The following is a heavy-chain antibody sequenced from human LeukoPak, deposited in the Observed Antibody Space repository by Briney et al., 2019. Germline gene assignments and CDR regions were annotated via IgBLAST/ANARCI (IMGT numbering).Heavy chain of an antibody. CDR1: GGTFSSYA. Sequence: ASVKVSCKASGGTFSSYAISWVRQAPGHGLEWMGGIIPIFGTANYAQKFQGRVTITADESTSTAYMELSSLRSEDTAVYYCARAPITMIVVVTPGPSDYWGQGTLVTVSS. CDR3: ARAPITMIVVVTPGPSDY. D-gene: IGHD3-22*01. J-gene: IGHJ4*02. CDR2: IIPIFGTA. V-gene: IGHV1-69*13.